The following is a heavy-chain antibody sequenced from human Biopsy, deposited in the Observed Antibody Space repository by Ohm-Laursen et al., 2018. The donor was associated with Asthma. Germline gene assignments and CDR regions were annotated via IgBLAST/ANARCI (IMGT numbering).Heavy chain of an antibody. CDR2: ISYDGSSI. CDR3: AREGVAGTHIED. Sequence: PRLSCAALRFTYEMHWVRQALGKGLEWVAVISYDGSSIYYADSVKGRFTISRDNSKNTLSLQMNSLTAEDTAVYYCAREGVAGTHIEDWGQGTLVTVSS. V-gene: IGHV3-30-3*01. D-gene: IGHD6-19*01. CDR1: RFTYE. J-gene: IGHJ4*02.